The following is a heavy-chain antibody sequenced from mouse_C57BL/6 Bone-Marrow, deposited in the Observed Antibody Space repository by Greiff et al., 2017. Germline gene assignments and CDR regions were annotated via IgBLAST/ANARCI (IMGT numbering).Heavy chain of an antibody. J-gene: IGHJ1*03. Sequence: EVQRVESGGGLVQPGESLKLSCESNEYEFPSHDMSWVRKTPEKRLELVAAINSDGGSTYYPDTMERRFIISRDNTKKTLYLQMSSLRSEDTALYYCARRLSYYGSCYWYFDVWGTGTTVTVSS. CDR2: INSDGGST. D-gene: IGHD1-1*01. V-gene: IGHV5-2*01. CDR1: EYEFPSHD. CDR3: ARRLSYYGSCYWYFDV.